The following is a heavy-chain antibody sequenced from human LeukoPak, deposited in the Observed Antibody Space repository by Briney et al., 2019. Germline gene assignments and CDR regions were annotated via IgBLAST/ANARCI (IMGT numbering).Heavy chain of an antibody. CDR2: IYYSGST. J-gene: IGHJ4*02. V-gene: IGHV4-59*01. CDR1: GGSISSYY. CDR3: ARDKVGLLDY. Sequence: SETLSLTCTVSGGSISSYYWSWIRQPPGKGLEWIGYIYYSGSTNYNPSLKSRVTISVDTSKNQFSLKLSSVTAADTAVYYCARDKVGLLDYWGQGTLVTVSS.